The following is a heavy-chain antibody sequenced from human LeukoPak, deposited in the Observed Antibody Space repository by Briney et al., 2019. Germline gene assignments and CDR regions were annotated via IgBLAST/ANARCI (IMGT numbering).Heavy chain of an antibody. CDR2: ISPGGSP. V-gene: IGHV3-23*01. Sequence: GASLRLSCAASGFTSSSNAMGWVRQAPGKGLEWVSAISPGGSPYYADSVKGRFTISRDNSKNTLYLQMDSLRAEDTAVYYCVKRELYIVATAWGQGTLVTVSS. D-gene: IGHD5-12*01. CDR1: GFTSSSNA. CDR3: VKRELYIVATA. J-gene: IGHJ5*02.